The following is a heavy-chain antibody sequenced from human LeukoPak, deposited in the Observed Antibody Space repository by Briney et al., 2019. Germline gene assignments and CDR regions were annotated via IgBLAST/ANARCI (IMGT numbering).Heavy chain of an antibody. V-gene: IGHV4-59*01. D-gene: IGHD4-17*01. CDR3: ARSFGRGPDYGDPFYY. CDR1: GGSISSYY. CDR2: IYYSGST. J-gene: IGHJ4*02. Sequence: SETLSLTCTVSGGSISSYYWSWIRQPPGKGLEWIGYIYYSGSTNYNPSLKSRVTISVDMSKNQFSLKLSSVTAADTAVYYCARSFGRGPDYGDPFYYWGQGTLVTVSS.